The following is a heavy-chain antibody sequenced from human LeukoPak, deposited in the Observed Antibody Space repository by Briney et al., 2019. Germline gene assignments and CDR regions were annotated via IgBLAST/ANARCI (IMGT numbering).Heavy chain of an antibody. CDR2: ITSSSTTI. J-gene: IGHJ6*02. Sequence: GGSLRLSCAASGFNFSSYSMNWVRQAPGKGLEWVAYITSSSTTIYYADSVKGRFTISRDNAKNSLYLQMNSLRDEDTAVYSCARDPMRVPYGDPFPGYYGKDVWGQGTTVTVSS. V-gene: IGHV3-48*02. CDR3: ARDPMRVPYGDPFPGYYGKDV. CDR1: GFNFSSYS. D-gene: IGHD4-17*01.